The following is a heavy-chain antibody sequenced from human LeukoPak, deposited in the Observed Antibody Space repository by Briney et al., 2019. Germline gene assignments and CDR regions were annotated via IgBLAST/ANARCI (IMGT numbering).Heavy chain of an antibody. CDR2: IKEDGSEK. V-gene: IGHV3-7*01. Sequence: GGSLRLSCAASGFTFSRYWMTWGRQAPGKGLEWVANIKEDGSEKYHVDTVKGRYTISRDNAKNSLYLQMNSLRVEDTAVYYCARYYYDDSGYSEDAFDIWGQGTMVTVSS. CDR3: ARYYYDDSGYSEDAFDI. D-gene: IGHD3-22*01. CDR1: GFTFSRYW. J-gene: IGHJ3*02.